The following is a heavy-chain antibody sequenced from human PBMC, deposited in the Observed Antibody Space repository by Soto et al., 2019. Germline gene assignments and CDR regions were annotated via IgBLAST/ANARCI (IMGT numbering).Heavy chain of an antibody. CDR3: ARTTQGGNMDV. Sequence: QVHLQESGPGLVKPSETLSLTCTVSGGSISGYYWSWFRQPPGKGLEWIAYIHYSGNTKYNPSLKSRVSMSKDTSKHQCSLKLSSVTAADTAVYYCARTTQGGNMDVWGQGATVTVSS. J-gene: IGHJ6*02. D-gene: IGHD1-26*01. CDR1: GGSISGYY. V-gene: IGHV4-59*01. CDR2: IHYSGNT.